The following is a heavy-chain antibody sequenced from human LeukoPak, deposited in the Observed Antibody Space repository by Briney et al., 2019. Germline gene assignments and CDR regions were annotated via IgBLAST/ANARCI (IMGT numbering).Heavy chain of an antibody. Sequence: ASVKVSRKASGYTFTSYAMNWVRQAPGQGLEWMGWINTNTGNPTYAQGFTGRFVFSLDTSVSTAYLQISSLKAEDTAVYYCARGSPSTYNWNDVSDYWGQGTLVTVSS. V-gene: IGHV7-4-1*02. D-gene: IGHD1-1*01. CDR3: ARGSPSTYNWNDVSDY. CDR1: GYTFTSYA. CDR2: INTNTGNP. J-gene: IGHJ4*02.